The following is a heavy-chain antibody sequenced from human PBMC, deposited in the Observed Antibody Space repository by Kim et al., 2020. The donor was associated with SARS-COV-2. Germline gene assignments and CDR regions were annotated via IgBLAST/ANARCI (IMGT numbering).Heavy chain of an antibody. CDR3: ARGIIVAQDY. D-gene: IGHD5-12*01. J-gene: IGHJ4*02. CDR2: IYYSGST. V-gene: IGHV4-59*13. Sequence: SETLSLTCTVSGGSISSYYWSWIRQPPGKGLEWIGYIYYSGSTNYNPSLKSRVTISVDTSKNQFSLKLSSVTAADTAVYYCARGIIVAQDYWGQGTLVTV. CDR1: GGSISSYY.